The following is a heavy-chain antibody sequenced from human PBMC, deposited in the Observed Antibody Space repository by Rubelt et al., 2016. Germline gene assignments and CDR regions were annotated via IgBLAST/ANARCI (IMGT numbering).Heavy chain of an antibody. CDR1: GYTFTGYY. CDR2: INPNSGGT. V-gene: IGHV1-2*05. D-gene: IGHD6-19*01. J-gene: IGHJ3*02. CDR3: AREGYSSDFDAFDI. Sequence: QVQLVQSGSELKKPGASVKVSCKASGYTFTGYYMHWVRQAPGQGLEWMGRINPNSGGTNDERNFQGRVTMTRETSISTAYMERSRLRSDDTVVYYCAREGYSSDFDAFDIWGQGTMVTVSS.